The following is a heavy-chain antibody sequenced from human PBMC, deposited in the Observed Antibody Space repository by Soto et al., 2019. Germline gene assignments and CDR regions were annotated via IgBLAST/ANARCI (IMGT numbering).Heavy chain of an antibody. J-gene: IGHJ4*02. V-gene: IGHV3-33*01. D-gene: IGHD2-21*02. CDR1: GFTFSSYG. CDR3: ARDFVGGDYHFDF. Sequence: QVQLVESGGGVVQPGRSLRLSCAASGFTFSSYGMHWVRQAPGKGLERVAVMWYGGTSKFYADSVKGRFTISRDSSKNTLYLQMNILRAEDTAVYYCARDFVGGDYHFDFWGQGALVTVSS. CDR2: MWYGGTSK.